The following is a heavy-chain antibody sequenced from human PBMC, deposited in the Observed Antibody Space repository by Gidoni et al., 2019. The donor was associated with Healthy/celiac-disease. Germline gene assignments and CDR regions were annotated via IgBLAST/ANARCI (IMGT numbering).Heavy chain of an antibody. CDR1: GGSISSIRYY. J-gene: IGHJ4*02. D-gene: IGHD3-22*01. V-gene: IGHV4-39*01. CDR2: IYYSGST. Sequence: QLQLQESGPGLVKPSETLSLTCTVSGGSISSIRYYWGWIRQPPGTGLEWIGSIYYSGSTYSNPSLQSRVTISVDTSKNQFSLKLSSVTAADTAVYYCASLTNYYDSSGLHYYFDYWGQGTLVTVSS. CDR3: ASLTNYYDSSGLHYYFDY.